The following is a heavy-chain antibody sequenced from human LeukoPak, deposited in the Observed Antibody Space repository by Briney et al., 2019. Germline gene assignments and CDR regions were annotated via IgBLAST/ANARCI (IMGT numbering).Heavy chain of an antibody. CDR2: ISSSSSTI. V-gene: IGHV3-48*01. D-gene: IGHD3-10*01. CDR3: AKTQEYYGSGSFDY. J-gene: IGHJ4*02. Sequence: GGSLRLSCAASGFTFSSYSMNWVRQAPGKGLEWVSYISSSSSTIYYADSVKGRLTISRDNSKNTLYLQMNSLRAEDTAVYYCAKTQEYYGSGSFDYWGQGTLVTVSS. CDR1: GFTFSSYS.